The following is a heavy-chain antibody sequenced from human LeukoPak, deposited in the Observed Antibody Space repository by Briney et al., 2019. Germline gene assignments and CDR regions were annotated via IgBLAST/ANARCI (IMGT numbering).Heavy chain of an antibody. Sequence: SVKVSCKASGGTFSSYAISWVRQAPGQGLEWMGGIIPIFGTANYAQKFQGRVTITADESTSTAYMELSSLRSEDTAVYYCARGGAYYYDSSGYYSPPAREEDAFDIWGPGTMVSVSS. V-gene: IGHV1-69*13. J-gene: IGHJ3*02. CDR2: IIPIFGTA. CDR1: GGTFSSYA. D-gene: IGHD3-22*01. CDR3: ARGGAYYYDSSGYYSPPAREEDAFDI.